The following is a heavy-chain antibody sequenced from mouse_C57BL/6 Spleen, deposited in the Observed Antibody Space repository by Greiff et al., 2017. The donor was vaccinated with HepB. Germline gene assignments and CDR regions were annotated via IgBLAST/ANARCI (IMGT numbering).Heavy chain of an antibody. CDR2: ISDGGSYT. J-gene: IGHJ3*01. CDR3: ARGGSSSSFAY. Sequence: EVQRVESGGGLVKPGGSLKLSCAASGFTFSSYAMSWVRQTPEKRLEWVATISDGGSYTYYPDNVKGRFTISRDNAKNNLYLQMSHLKSEDTAMYYCARGGSSSSFAYWGQGTLVTVSA. D-gene: IGHD1-1*01. V-gene: IGHV5-4*01. CDR1: GFTFSSYA.